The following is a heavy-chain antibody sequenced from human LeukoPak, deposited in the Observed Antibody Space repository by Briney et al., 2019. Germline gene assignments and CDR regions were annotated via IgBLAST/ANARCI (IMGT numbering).Heavy chain of an antibody. Sequence: GGSLRLSCAASGFTFSSYAIHWVRQAPGKGLEWVAVISYDGVHKYYADSVKGRFTISRDNSKNTLYLQMNSLRAEDTAVYFCARGYDSSGGGVHYYGMDVRGQGTTVTVSS. CDR2: ISYDGVHK. CDR3: ARGYDSSGGGVHYYGMDV. J-gene: IGHJ6*01. V-gene: IGHV3-30-3*01. CDR1: GFTFSSYA. D-gene: IGHD3-22*01.